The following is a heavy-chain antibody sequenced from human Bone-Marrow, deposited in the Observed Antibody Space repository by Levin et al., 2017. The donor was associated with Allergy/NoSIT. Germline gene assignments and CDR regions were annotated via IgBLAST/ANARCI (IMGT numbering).Heavy chain of an antibody. D-gene: IGHD6-13*01. CDR2: IDPKSGGT. J-gene: IGHJ4*02. CDR1: GYTFTDYY. CDR3: ARDRGSRWDYY. Sequence: ASVKVSCKASGYTFTDYYIHWVRQAPGQGLEWMGWIDPKSGGTNYAQKFQGRVTMTRDTSITTAYMELSRLRSNDTAVFYCARDRGSRWDYYWCQGTLVTVSS. V-gene: IGHV1-2*02.